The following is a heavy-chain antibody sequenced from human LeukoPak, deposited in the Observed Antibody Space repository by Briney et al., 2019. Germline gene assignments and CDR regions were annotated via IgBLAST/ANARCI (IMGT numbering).Heavy chain of an antibody. Sequence: GGSLRLSCAVSGTTLSNYGMSWVRQAPGKGLEWVAGISDSGGRTNYADSVKGRFTISRDNPKNTLYLQMNSLRAEDTAVYFCAKRGVVIRVILVGFHKEAYYFESWGQGALVTVSS. CDR2: ISDSGGRT. J-gene: IGHJ4*02. D-gene: IGHD3/OR15-3a*01. CDR1: GTTLSNYG. V-gene: IGHV3-23*01. CDR3: AKRGVVIRVILVGFHKEAYYFES.